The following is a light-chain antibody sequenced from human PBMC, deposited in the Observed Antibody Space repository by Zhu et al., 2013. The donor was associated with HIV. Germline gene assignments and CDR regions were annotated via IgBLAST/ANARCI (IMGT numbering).Light chain of an antibody. CDR1: SSNIGSNT. CDR3: ATWDDGLIGRV. Sequence: QSVLTQPPSASGTPGQRVTISCSGSSSNIGSNTVNWYQQLPGTAPKLLIHSNNQRPSGVPDRFSGSKSGSSASLAIGGLQSEDEADYYCATWDDGLIGRVFGGGTKLTVL. V-gene: IGLV1-44*01. CDR2: SNN. J-gene: IGLJ3*02.